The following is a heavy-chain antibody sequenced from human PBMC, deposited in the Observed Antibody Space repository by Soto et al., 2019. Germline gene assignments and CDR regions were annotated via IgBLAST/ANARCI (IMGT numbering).Heavy chain of an antibody. J-gene: IGHJ4*02. D-gene: IGHD6-19*01. V-gene: IGHV3-74*01. CDR2: INSDGSRT. CDR1: GFTFSSSW. Sequence: EVQLVESGGGLVQPGGSLRLSCAASGFTFSSSWMHWVRQAPGKGLVWVSRINSDGSRTNYADSVRGRFTISSDNAKNMLYLHMNSLRAEDTVLYYCARGPTGWYGYDYWGQGTRVTVSS. CDR3: ARGPTGWYGYDY.